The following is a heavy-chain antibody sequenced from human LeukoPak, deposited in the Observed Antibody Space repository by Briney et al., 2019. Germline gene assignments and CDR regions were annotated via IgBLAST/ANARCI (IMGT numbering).Heavy chain of an antibody. D-gene: IGHD2-2*01. J-gene: IGHJ5*02. CDR2: IYYSGST. CDR1: GASISSYY. Sequence: PSETLSLTFTVSGASISSYYRSWIRQPPGKGLEWIGYIYYSGSTNYNPSLKSRVTISVDTSKNQFSLKLSSVTAADTAVYYCAKTGCSSTSCSNWLDPWGQGTLVTVSS. CDR3: AKTGCSSTSCSNWLDP. V-gene: IGHV4-59*08.